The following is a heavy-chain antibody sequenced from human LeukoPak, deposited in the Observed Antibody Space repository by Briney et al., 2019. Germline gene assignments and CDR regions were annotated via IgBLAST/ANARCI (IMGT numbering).Heavy chain of an antibody. Sequence: KPSETLSLTCTVSGDSISSSSYYWGWIRQPPGKGLEWIGSIYYSGSTYYNPSLKSRVNISVDTSKIQFSLKLSSVTAADTVVYYCARHYQWGVGKVDYWGQGTLVSVSS. CDR2: IYYSGST. CDR1: GDSISSSSYY. CDR3: ARHYQWGVGKVDY. D-gene: IGHD1-26*01. V-gene: IGHV4-39*01. J-gene: IGHJ4*02.